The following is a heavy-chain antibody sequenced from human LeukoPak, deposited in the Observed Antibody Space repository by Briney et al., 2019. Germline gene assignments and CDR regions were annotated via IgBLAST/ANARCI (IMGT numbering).Heavy chain of an antibody. J-gene: IGHJ6*03. CDR1: SYTFTSYG. CDR3: ARDLSYYYGSGSYYNVFRQTLKGYYYYYMDV. D-gene: IGHD3-10*01. V-gene: IGHV1-18*01. CDR2: IRAYNGNT. Sequence: ASVKVSCTASSYTFTSYGISWVRQAPGQGLERMGWIRAYNGNTNYAQKLQGRVTMTTDTSTSTAYMELRSLRSGATAVYYCARDLSYYYGSGSYYNVFRQTLKGYYYYYMDVWGKGTTVTISS.